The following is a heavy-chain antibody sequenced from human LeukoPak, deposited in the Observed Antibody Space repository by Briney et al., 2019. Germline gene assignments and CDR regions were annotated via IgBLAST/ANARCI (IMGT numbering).Heavy chain of an antibody. J-gene: IGHJ4*02. Sequence: GGSLRLSCAASGFTFSSYAMSWVRQAPGKGLEWVSAISSSGASTYYADSVKGRFTISRDNSKNTLSLQMNSLRAEDTAVYYCAKIRYCSSTNCYRGEYYFDYWGQGTLVTVSS. CDR3: AKIRYCSSTNCYRGEYYFDY. D-gene: IGHD2-2*01. CDR2: ISSSGAST. CDR1: GFTFSSYA. V-gene: IGHV3-23*01.